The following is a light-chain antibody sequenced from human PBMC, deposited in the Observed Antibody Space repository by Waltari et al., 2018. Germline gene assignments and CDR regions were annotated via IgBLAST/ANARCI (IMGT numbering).Light chain of an antibody. CDR3: QQYDSIVLT. CDR1: QSVSSIS. V-gene: IGKV3-20*01. J-gene: IGKJ4*01. Sequence: EIVLTQSPGTLSLSPGERATLSCRASQSVSSISVIWYQQKAGQPPRLLIYGVSSRATGIPDRFSGSGSGTDFTLTISRLEPEDFAVYYCQQYDSIVLTFGGGTKVEI. CDR2: GVS.